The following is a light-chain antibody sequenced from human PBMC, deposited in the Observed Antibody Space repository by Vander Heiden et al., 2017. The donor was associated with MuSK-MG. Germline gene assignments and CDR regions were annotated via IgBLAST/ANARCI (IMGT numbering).Light chain of an antibody. Sequence: QSALTQPRSVSGSPGQSVPISCTGTRSDVGGYNFVSWYQHLPGKAPKLIIYDVEKRPAGVPDRFSGSKSGNTASLTISGVQAADEADYFCCSYAGSYTLIFGGGTELTVL. CDR3: CSYAGSYTLI. CDR2: DVE. V-gene: IGLV2-11*01. CDR1: RSDVGGYNF. J-gene: IGLJ2*01.